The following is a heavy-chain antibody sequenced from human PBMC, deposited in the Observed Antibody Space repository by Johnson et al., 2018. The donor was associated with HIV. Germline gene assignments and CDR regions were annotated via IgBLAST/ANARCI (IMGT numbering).Heavy chain of an antibody. J-gene: IGHJ3*02. CDR3: ARDPFHYEDSSGYAGGAFDI. Sequence: VQLVESGGGLVQPGRSLRLSCAASGFTFDDHGMSWVRQAPGKGLEWVSGINWNGGSTGHADSVKGRFTISRDNAKNSLYMQMKSLRAEDTALYYCARDPFHYEDSSGYAGGAFDIWGQGTMVTVSS. D-gene: IGHD3-22*01. V-gene: IGHV3-20*04. CDR2: INWNGGST. CDR1: GFTFDDHG.